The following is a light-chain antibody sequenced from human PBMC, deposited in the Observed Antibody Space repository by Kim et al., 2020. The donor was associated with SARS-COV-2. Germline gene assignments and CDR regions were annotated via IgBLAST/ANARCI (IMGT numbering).Light chain of an antibody. CDR3: NSRDSSGNHVL. CDR1: SLRSYY. J-gene: IGLJ2*01. Sequence: ALGQTGRITCQGDSLRSYYASWYQQKPGQAPVLVIYGKNNRPSGIPDRFSGSSSGNTASLTITGAQAEDEADYYCNSRDSSGNHVLFGGGTQLTVL. CDR2: GKN. V-gene: IGLV3-19*01.